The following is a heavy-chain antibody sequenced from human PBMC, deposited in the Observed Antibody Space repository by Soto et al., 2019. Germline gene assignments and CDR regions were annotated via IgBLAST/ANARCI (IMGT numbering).Heavy chain of an antibody. CDR1: GFTFSSYA. D-gene: IGHD6-13*01. Sequence: GGSLRLSCAASGFTFSSYAMHWVRQAPGKGLEWVAVISYDGSNKYYADSVKGRFTISRDNSKNTLYLQMNSLRAEDTAVYYCARAEQQLVIDYFDYWGQGTLVTVSS. J-gene: IGHJ4*02. CDR2: ISYDGSNK. V-gene: IGHV3-30-3*01. CDR3: ARAEQQLVIDYFDY.